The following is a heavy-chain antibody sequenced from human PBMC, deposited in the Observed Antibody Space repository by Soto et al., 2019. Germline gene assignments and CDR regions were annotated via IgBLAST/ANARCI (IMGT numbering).Heavy chain of an antibody. D-gene: IGHD6-13*01. V-gene: IGHV3-21*01. CDR3: ARDAAAGTMSAFDI. Sequence: GGSLRLSCAASGFTFSSYSMNWVRQAPGKGLEWVSSISSSSSYIYYADSVKGRFTISRDNAKNSLYLQMNSLRAEDTAVYYCARDAAAGTMSAFDIWGQGTMVTVSS. J-gene: IGHJ3*02. CDR1: GFTFSSYS. CDR2: ISSSSSYI.